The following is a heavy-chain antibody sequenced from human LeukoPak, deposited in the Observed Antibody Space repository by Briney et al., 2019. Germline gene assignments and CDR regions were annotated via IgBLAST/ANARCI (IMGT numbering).Heavy chain of an antibody. CDR3: ARRTTSAFDI. CDR2: ISSSSYI. V-gene: IGHV3-21*01. Sequence: GGSLRLSCAASGFTFSNHWMSWVRQAPGKGLEWVSSISSSSYIYYADSVRGRFTISRDNAKNSLYLQMNSLRAEDTAVYYCARRTTSAFDIWGQGTMVTVSS. J-gene: IGHJ3*02. CDR1: GFTFSNHW. D-gene: IGHD1-1*01.